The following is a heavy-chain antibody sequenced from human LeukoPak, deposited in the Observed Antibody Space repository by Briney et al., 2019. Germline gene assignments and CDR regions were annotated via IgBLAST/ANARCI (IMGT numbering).Heavy chain of an antibody. Sequence: GGSLRLSCEASGFNFRNYAMRWVRQSPDKGLEWISMIRSNGDTTHYSDSVRGRFSISRDNSKNTLYLQMNSLRAEDTAVYYCALIVVVTATVDYWGQGTLVTVSS. CDR3: ALIVVVTATVDY. CDR1: GFNFRNYA. J-gene: IGHJ4*02. V-gene: IGHV3-23*01. CDR2: IRSNGDTT. D-gene: IGHD2-21*02.